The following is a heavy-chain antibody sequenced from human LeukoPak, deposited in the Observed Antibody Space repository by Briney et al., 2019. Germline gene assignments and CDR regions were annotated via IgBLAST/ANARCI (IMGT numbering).Heavy chain of an antibody. CDR2: ISGSGGST. D-gene: IGHD3-10*01. J-gene: IGHJ4*02. Sequence: PGGSLRLSCAASGFTFSSYAMSWVRQAPGKGLEWVSGISGSGGSTYYADSVKGRSTISRDNSRDTLYVQLNSLRAEDTAIYYCATGGSGSPLDYWGQGTLVTVSS. V-gene: IGHV3-23*01. CDR1: GFTFSSYA. CDR3: ATGGSGSPLDY.